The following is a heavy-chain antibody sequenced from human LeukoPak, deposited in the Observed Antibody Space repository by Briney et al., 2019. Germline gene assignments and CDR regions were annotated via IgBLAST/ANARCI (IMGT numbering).Heavy chain of an antibody. V-gene: IGHV3-33*05. CDR2: ISYDGSNE. CDR1: RFTFSTYG. D-gene: IGHD2-2*01. Sequence: GGSLRLSCAASRFTFSTYGMHWVRQAPGKGLEWVAVISYDGSNEYYTDSVKGRFTISRDNSKNTLYLQMNSLRAEDTAVYYCAKGTLGYCSSTSCYIFDYWGQGTLVTVSS. J-gene: IGHJ4*02. CDR3: AKGTLGYCSSTSCYIFDY.